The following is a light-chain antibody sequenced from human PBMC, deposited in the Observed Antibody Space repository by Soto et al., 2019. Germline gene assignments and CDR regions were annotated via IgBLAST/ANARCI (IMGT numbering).Light chain of an antibody. CDR1: SFNVGSNT. V-gene: IGLV1-44*01. CDR3: ASWDDSLNSVL. J-gene: IGLJ2*01. CDR2: TNN. Sequence: QSVLTQPPSASGTPGQRVTISCSGSSFNVGSNTVNWYQQLPGTAPKLLIYTNNQRPSGVPDRFSGSKSGTSASLAISGLQSEDEADYYCASWDDSLNSVLFGGGTKLTVL.